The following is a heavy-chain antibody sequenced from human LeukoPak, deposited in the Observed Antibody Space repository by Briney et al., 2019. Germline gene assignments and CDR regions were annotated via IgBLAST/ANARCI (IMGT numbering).Heavy chain of an antibody. CDR3: AHSPPHNRYFDY. D-gene: IGHD1-14*01. CDR2: IYWDEDM. V-gene: IGHV2-5*02. Sequence: SGPTLVNATQTLTLTCSFSGFSLTTSGVAVGWIRQPPGKALEWLALIYWDEDMRYSPSLESRLPITKDTSRNQVVLTMTNMDPVDTATYYCAHSPPHNRYFDYWGPGTLVTVSS. J-gene: IGHJ4*02. CDR1: GFSLTTSGVA.